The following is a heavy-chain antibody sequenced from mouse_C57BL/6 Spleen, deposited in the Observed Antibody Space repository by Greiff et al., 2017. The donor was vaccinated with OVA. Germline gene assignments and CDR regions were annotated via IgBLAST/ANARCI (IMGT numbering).Heavy chain of an antibody. D-gene: IGHD1-1*01. V-gene: IGHV1-42*01. CDR3: ARGGFITTVVGGFDY. CDR2: INPSTGGT. Sequence: EVQLQQSGPELVKPGASVKISCKASGYSFTGYYMNWVKQSPEKSLEWIGEINPSTGGTTYNQKFKAKATLTVDKSSSTAYMQLKSLTSEDSAVYYCARGGFITTVVGGFDYWGQGTTLTVSS. CDR1: GYSFTGYY. J-gene: IGHJ2*01.